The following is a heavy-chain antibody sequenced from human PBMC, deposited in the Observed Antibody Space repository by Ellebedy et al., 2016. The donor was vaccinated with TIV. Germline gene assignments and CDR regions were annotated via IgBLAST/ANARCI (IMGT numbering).Heavy chain of an antibody. Sequence: SETLSLTCTVSGDSISSYYWSWIRQPPGKGLEWIGYIYYSAITNYNPSLKSRVTLSLDTSKNQFSLKLSSVTAADTAVYYCARDQWLGRAYYFDSWGQGTLVTVSS. J-gene: IGHJ4*02. D-gene: IGHD6-19*01. CDR2: IYYSAIT. V-gene: IGHV4-59*12. CDR3: ARDQWLGRAYYFDS. CDR1: GDSISSYY.